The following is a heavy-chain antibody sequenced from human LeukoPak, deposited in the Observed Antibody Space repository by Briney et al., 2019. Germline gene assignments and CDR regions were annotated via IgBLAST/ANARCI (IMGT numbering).Heavy chain of an antibody. Sequence: GRALRLSCVASGFTFSDYYMSWIRQAPGKGLEWVSYISSSGSTIYYADSVKGRFTISRDNAKNSLYLQMNSLRAEDTAVYYCARDLGYYYMDVWGKGTTVTVSS. CDR1: GFTFSDYY. CDR2: ISSSGSTI. V-gene: IGHV3-11*01. CDR3: ARDLGYYYMDV. J-gene: IGHJ6*03.